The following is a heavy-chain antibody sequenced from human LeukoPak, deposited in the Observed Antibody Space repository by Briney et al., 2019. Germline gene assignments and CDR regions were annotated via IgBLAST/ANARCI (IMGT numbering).Heavy chain of an antibody. D-gene: IGHD1-26*01. J-gene: IGHJ4*02. CDR1: GGTFSSYA. Sequence: SVKVSCKASGGTFSSYAISWVRQAPGQGLEWVGGIIPIFGTANYAQKFQGRVTITADESTSTAYMELSSLRSEDTAVYYCARRAYSGSYYDYWGQGTLVTVSS. CDR3: ARRAYSGSYYDY. V-gene: IGHV1-69*13. CDR2: IIPIFGTA.